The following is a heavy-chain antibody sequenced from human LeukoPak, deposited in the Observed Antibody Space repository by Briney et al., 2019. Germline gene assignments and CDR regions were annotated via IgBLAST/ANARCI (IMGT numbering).Heavy chain of an antibody. CDR2: IYHTGGA. D-gene: IGHD1-14*01. V-gene: IGHV4/OR15-8*01. CDR1: GVPIASHSW. J-gene: IGHJ4*02. Sequence: PSETLSLTCAVSGVPIASHSWWSWVRQPPGKGLGWIGEIYHTGGANYKPSLQSRVTMSVDTSNNHFSLKLTSVTAADTAVYFCAYNRDFALDNWGQGTLVTVSS. CDR3: AYNRDFALDN.